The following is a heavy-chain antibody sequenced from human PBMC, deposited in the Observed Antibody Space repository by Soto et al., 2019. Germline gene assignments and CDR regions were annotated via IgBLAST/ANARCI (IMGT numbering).Heavy chain of an antibody. Sequence: EVKLLESGGALVQPGGSLRLSCEASGFTFIDHDMSWVRQAPGKGLEWVSSITVGGAQKDYGQSVKGRFTISRDNSNDTLLLQRGSLQVEDTAIYYCTRMPGGGWQRFFDYWGQGTVVTVSS. CDR1: GFTFIDHD. D-gene: IGHD5-12*01. V-gene: IGHV3-23*01. CDR2: ITVGGAQK. J-gene: IGHJ4*02. CDR3: TRMPGGGWQRFFDY.